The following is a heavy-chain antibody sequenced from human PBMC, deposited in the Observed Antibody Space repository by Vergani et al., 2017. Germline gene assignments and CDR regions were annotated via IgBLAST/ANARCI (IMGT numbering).Heavy chain of an antibody. CDR3: ARGRSIHRRNWFDP. D-gene: IGHD2/OR15-2a*01. CDR2: IYHSGST. CDR1: GYSISSGYY. J-gene: IGHJ5*02. V-gene: IGHV4-38-2*01. Sequence: QVQLQESGPGLVKPSETLSLTCAVSGYSISSGYYWGWIRQPPGKGLEWIGSIYHSGSTYYNPSLKSRVTISVDTSKNQFSLKLSSVTAADTAVYYCARGRSIHRRNWFDPWGQGTLVTVSS.